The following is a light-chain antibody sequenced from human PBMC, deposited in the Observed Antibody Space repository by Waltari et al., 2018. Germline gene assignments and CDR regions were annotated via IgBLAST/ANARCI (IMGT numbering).Light chain of an antibody. CDR1: QSISSW. Sequence: DIQMTQSPSTLSASVGDRVTITCRASQSISSWLAWYQQKPGKVPKLLIYDASSLESGGPSRFSGSGSGTEFTLTISSLQPDDFATYYCQQETFGQGTKVEIK. CDR3: QQET. V-gene: IGKV1-5*01. J-gene: IGKJ1*01. CDR2: DAS.